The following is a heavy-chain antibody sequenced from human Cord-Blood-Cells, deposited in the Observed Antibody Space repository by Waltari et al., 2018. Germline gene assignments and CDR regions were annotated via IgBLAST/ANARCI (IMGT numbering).Heavy chain of an antibody. CDR1: GYTLTELS. CDR3: ATTGRDYDFWSGANY. V-gene: IGHV1-24*01. D-gene: IGHD3-3*01. J-gene: IGHJ4*02. Sequence: QVQLVQSGAEVKKPGASVKVSCKVSGYTLTELSMHWVRQAPGKGLEGMGGFEPEDGETIYAQKFQGRVTMTEDTSTDTAYRELSSLRSEDTAVYYCATTGRDYDFWSGANYWGQGTLVTVSS. CDR2: FEPEDGET.